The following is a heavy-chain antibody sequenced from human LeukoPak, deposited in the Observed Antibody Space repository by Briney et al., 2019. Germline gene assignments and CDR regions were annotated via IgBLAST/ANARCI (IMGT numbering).Heavy chain of an antibody. CDR3: AREAPFMITFGGVIPHFAFDI. V-gene: IGHV1-18*01. CDR2: ISAYNGNT. Sequence: ASVKVSCKASGYTFTSYGISWVRQAPGQGLEWMGWISAYNGNTNYAQKLQGRVTMTTDTSTSTAYMGLRSLRSDDPAVYYCAREAPFMITFGGVIPHFAFDIWGQGTMVTVSS. D-gene: IGHD3-16*01. CDR1: GYTFTSYG. J-gene: IGHJ3*02.